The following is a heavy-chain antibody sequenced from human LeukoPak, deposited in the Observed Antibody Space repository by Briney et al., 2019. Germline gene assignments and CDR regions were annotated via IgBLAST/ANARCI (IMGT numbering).Heavy chain of an antibody. Sequence: PGGSLSLSCAASGFTLSSYGMNWVRQAPGKGQDWVAFLRYDGSTAFYEDSVKGRFTISRDSSKNTLYLQLNSLTPADTAIYYCAKDPYGGTYPSYFDYWGQGTLVTVSS. CDR2: LRYDGSTA. CDR1: GFTLSSYG. J-gene: IGHJ4*02. V-gene: IGHV3-30*02. D-gene: IGHD1-26*01. CDR3: AKDPYGGTYPSYFDY.